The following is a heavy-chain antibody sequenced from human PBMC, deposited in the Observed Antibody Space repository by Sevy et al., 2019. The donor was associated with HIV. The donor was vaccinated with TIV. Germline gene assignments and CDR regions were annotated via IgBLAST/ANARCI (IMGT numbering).Heavy chain of an antibody. CDR1: GGSFSGYS. V-gene: IGHV4-34*01. D-gene: IGHD3-22*01. Sequence: SETLSLTCAVYGGSFSGYSWSWIRQPPGKGLEWVGEINHSGSTNYNPSLKSRVTISVDTYKNQFSLKLSPVTAADTAVYYCARGRRDSSGYCHFDYWGQGTLVTVSS. CDR2: INHSGST. CDR3: ARGRRDSSGYCHFDY. J-gene: IGHJ4*02.